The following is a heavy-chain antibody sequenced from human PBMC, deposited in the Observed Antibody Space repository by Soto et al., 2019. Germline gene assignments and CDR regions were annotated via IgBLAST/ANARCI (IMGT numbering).Heavy chain of an antibody. D-gene: IGHD1-20*01. J-gene: IGHJ6*02. CDR2: IIPIFGTA. V-gene: IGHV1-69*12. Sequence: QVQLVQSGAEVKKPGSSVKVSCKASGGTFSSYAISWVRQAPGQGLEWMGGIIPIFGTANYAQKFQGRVTITADESTSTAYMELSSLRSEDTAVYYCARSITGTVSYYYGMDVWGQGTTVTVSS. CDR3: ARSITGTVSYYYGMDV. CDR1: GGTFSSYA.